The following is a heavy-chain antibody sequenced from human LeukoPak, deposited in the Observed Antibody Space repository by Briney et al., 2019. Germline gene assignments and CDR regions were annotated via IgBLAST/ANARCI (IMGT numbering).Heavy chain of an antibody. CDR3: ARKATYYDFWSGYYKEDYYFDY. CDR2: INHSGST. CDR1: GGSFSGYY. V-gene: IGHV4-34*01. Sequence: PSETLSLTCAVYGGSFSGYYWSWIRQPPGKGLEWIGEINHSGSTNYNPSLKSRVTISVDTSKNQFSLKLSSVTAADTAVYYCARKATYYDFWSGYYKEDYYFDYWGQGTLVTVSS. J-gene: IGHJ4*02. D-gene: IGHD3-3*01.